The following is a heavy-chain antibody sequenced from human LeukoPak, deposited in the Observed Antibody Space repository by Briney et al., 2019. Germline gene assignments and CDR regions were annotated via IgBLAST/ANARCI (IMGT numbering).Heavy chain of an antibody. CDR2: MHYSGST. Sequence: SETLSLTCTVSGASISSYYWNWIRQPPGKGLEWIGYMHYSGSTNYNPSLKSRVTISVDTSKHQFSLKLNSVTSADTAVYYCARDTRYSDNSGYYYFDYWGRGTLVTVSS. V-gene: IGHV4-59*01. CDR1: GASISSYY. J-gene: IGHJ4*02. CDR3: ARDTRYSDNSGYYYFDY. D-gene: IGHD3-22*01.